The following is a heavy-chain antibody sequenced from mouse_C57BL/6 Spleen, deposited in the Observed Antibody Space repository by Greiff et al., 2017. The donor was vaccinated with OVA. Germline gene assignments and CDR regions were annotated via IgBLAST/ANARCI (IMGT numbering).Heavy chain of an antibody. Sequence: QVQLKQSGPELVKPGASVKISCKASGYAFSSSWMNWVKQRPGKGLEWIGRIYPGDGDTNYNGKFKGKATLTADKSSSTAYMQLSSLTSEDSAVYFCAREAYYYGSSYDFDVWGTGTTVTVSS. CDR2: IYPGDGDT. V-gene: IGHV1-82*01. CDR3: AREAYYYGSSYDFDV. J-gene: IGHJ1*03. D-gene: IGHD1-1*01. CDR1: GYAFSSSW.